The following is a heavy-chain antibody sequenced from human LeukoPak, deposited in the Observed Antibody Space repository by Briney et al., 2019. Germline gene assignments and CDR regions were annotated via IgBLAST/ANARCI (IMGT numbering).Heavy chain of an antibody. J-gene: IGHJ6*03. V-gene: IGHV1-18*01. CDR3: ARSTLQLWSPYYYMDV. CDR1: GYTFTNYG. CDR2: ISVYNGNT. Sequence: ASVKVSCKASGYTFTNYGISWVRQAPGQGLEWMGWISVYNGNTNYAQKFQGRVTMTTDTSTNTAYMELRSLRSDDTATYYCARSTLQLWSPYYYMDVWGKGTTVTVSS. D-gene: IGHD5-18*01.